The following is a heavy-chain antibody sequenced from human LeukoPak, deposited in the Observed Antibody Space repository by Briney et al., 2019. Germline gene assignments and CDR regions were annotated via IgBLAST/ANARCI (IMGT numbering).Heavy chain of an antibody. CDR1: GGSISSYY. J-gene: IGHJ5*02. CDR3: ARIAVAGTDWFDP. Sequence: SETLSLTCTVSGGSISSYYWSWIRQPPGKGLQWIGYIYYSGSTNYNPSLKSRVTISVDTSKNQFSLKLSSVTAADTAVYYCARIAVAGTDWFDPWGQGTLVTVSS. CDR2: IYYSGST. D-gene: IGHD6-19*01. V-gene: IGHV4-59*01.